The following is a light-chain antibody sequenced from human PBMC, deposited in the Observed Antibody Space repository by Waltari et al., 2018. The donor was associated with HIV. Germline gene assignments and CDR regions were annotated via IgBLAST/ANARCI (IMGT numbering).Light chain of an antibody. CDR2: AAS. V-gene: IGKV1-39*01. Sequence: DIHMTPPPSSFSASSGARVTTTGRAGQSIAGYLNWYQQKPGKAPKLLIYAASTLQSGVPSRFSGSGSGTDFTLTISSLQPEDFATYFCQQSYSSPRTFGQGTKLEIK. CDR1: QSIAGY. J-gene: IGKJ2*01. CDR3: QQSYSSPRT.